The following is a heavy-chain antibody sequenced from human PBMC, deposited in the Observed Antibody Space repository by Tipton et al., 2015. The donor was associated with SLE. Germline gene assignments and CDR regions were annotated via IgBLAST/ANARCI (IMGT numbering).Heavy chain of an antibody. V-gene: IGHV4-39*01. CDR2: IYFGGST. Sequence: TLSLTCTVSGGSINSSTYYWGWIRQPPGKGLEWVGSIYFGGSTYYNPSLKSRLTISVDTSKSQFSLKLSSLTAADTAVYYCASIRRDGYWYFDLWGRGPLVTVSS. CDR1: GGSINSSTYY. D-gene: IGHD5-24*01. CDR3: ASIRRDGYWYFDL. J-gene: IGHJ2*01.